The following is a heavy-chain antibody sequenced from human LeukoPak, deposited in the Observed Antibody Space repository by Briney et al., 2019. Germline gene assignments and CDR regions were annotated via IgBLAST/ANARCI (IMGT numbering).Heavy chain of an antibody. CDR2: ISSSSSYI. D-gene: IGHD3-22*01. V-gene: IGHV3-21*01. J-gene: IGHJ5*02. CDR3: ARDLAAYYYDSSGYKGNIWFDP. CDR1: GFTFSSYS. Sequence: GSLRLSCAASGFTFSSYSMNWVRQAPGKGLEWVSSISSSSSYIYYADSVKGRFTISRDNAKNSLYLQMNSLRAEDTAVYYCARDLAAYYYDSSGYKGNIWFDPWGQGTLVTVSS.